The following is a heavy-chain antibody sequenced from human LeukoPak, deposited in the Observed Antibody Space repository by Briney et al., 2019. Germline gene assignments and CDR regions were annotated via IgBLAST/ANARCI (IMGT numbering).Heavy chain of an antibody. CDR1: GYTFTSYY. J-gene: IGHJ4*02. Sequence: ASVKVSCKASGYTFTSYYMHWVRQAPGQGLEWMGIINPSGGSTSYAQKFQGRVTMTRNTSISTAYMELSSLRSEDTAVYYCALSAVTTSYDYWGQGTLVTVSS. CDR3: ALSAVTTSYDY. D-gene: IGHD4-17*01. V-gene: IGHV1-46*01. CDR2: INPSGGST.